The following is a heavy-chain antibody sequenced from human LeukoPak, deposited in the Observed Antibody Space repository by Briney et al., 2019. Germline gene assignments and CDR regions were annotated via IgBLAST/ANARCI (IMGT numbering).Heavy chain of an antibody. V-gene: IGHV1-18*01. CDR3: ARRSGPSYYYYGMDV. Sequence: GASVKVSCKASGYTFTSYGISWVRQAPGQGLEWMGWISAYNGNTNYAQKLQGRVTMTTDTSTSSAYMELRSLRSDDTAVYYCARRSGPSYYYYGMDVWGQGTTVTVSS. CDR2: ISAYNGNT. CDR1: GYTFTSYG. J-gene: IGHJ6*02.